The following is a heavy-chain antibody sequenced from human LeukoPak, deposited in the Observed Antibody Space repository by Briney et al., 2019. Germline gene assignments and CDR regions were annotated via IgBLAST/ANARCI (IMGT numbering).Heavy chain of an antibody. D-gene: IGHD1-20*01. J-gene: IGHJ6*03. Sequence: GASVKVSCKGSGYTFTSYGINWVRQAPGQGLERMGWISGLSDDTKYAQKIQGRVTLTTDTSTRTASLELRSLTSDDTAVYYCARGTIAGVDYYYMDVWGTGTTVTVSS. CDR3: ARGTIAGVDYYYMDV. CDR2: ISGLSDDT. CDR1: GYTFTSYG. V-gene: IGHV1-18*01.